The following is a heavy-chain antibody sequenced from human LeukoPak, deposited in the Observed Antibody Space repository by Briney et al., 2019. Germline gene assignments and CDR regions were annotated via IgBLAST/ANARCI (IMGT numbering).Heavy chain of an antibody. J-gene: IGHJ3*02. D-gene: IGHD3-22*01. CDR3: AREVIVVPDAFDI. CDR1: GFTFSSYW. CDR2: INSDGSST. Sequence: GGSLRLSCAASGFTFSSYWMHWVRQAPGKGLVWVSRINSDGSSTGYADSVKGRFTISRDNAKNTLYLQMNSLRAEDTAVYYCAREVIVVPDAFDIWGQGTMVTVSS. V-gene: IGHV3-74*01.